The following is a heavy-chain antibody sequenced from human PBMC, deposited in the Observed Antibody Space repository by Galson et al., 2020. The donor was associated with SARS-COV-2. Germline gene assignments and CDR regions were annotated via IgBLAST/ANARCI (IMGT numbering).Heavy chain of an antibody. J-gene: IGHJ4*02. CDR3: ARGPYCSGGSCYLFSMFDY. D-gene: IGHD2-15*01. V-gene: IGHV4-34*01. CDR1: GGSFSGYY. Sequence: SETLSLTCAVYGGSFSGYYWSWIRQPPGKGLEWIGEINHSGSTNYNPSLKSRVTISVDTSKNQFSLKLSSVTAADTAVYYCARGPYCSGGSCYLFSMFDYWGQGTLVTVSS. CDR2: INHSGST.